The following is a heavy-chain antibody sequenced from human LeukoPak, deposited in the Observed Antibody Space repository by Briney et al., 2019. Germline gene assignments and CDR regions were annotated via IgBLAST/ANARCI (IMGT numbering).Heavy chain of an antibody. CDR2: IYSGGNT. D-gene: IGHD5-12*01. J-gene: IGHJ4*02. CDR3: ARGQDIVATTPYFDY. CDR1: GFTVSSSY. V-gene: IGHV3-53*05. Sequence: GGSLRLSCAASGFTVSSSYMSWVRQAPGKGLEWVSVIYSGGNTYYADSVKGRFTISRDNSKNTLYLQMNSLRAEDTAVYYCARGQDIVATTPYFDYWGQGTLVTVSS.